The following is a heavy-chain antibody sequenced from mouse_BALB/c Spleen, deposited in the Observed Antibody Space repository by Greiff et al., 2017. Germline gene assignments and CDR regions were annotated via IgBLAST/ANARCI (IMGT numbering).Heavy chain of an antibody. CDR1: GYTFTDYV. CDR3: ARHITTVVAPFAY. CDR2: IYPGSGST. Sequence: VQLQQPGPELVKPGASVKMSCKASGYTFTDYVISWVKQRTGQGLEWIGEIYPGSGSTYYNEKFKGKATLTADKSSNTAYMQLSSLTSEDSAVYFCARHITTVVAPFAYWGQGTLVTVSA. V-gene: IGHV1-77*01. J-gene: IGHJ3*01. D-gene: IGHD1-1*01.